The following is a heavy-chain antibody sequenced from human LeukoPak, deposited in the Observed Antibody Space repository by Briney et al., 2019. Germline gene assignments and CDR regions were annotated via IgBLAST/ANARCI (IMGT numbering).Heavy chain of an antibody. CDR3: ARGWEGYFDY. Sequence: PGGSLRLSCAASGFTLSSYAMSWVRQAPGKGLEWVSRINSDGSSTSYADSVKGRFTISRDNAKNTLYLQMNSLRAEDTAVYYCARGWEGYFDYWGQGTLVTVSS. J-gene: IGHJ4*02. D-gene: IGHD1-26*01. CDR1: GFTLSSYA. V-gene: IGHV3-74*01. CDR2: INSDGSST.